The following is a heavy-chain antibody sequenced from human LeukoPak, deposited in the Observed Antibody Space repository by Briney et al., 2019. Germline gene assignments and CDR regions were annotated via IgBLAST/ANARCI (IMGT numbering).Heavy chain of an antibody. CDR1: GFTFSSYA. Sequence: GGSLRLPCAASGFTFSSYAMTWVRQAPGKGLEWVSDINGSGGSTYYADSVKGRFTISRDNSKNTLYLQMISLRDEDTAIYYRAKRGTIWGQGTLVTVSS. J-gene: IGHJ4*02. CDR2: INGSGGST. D-gene: IGHD2-8*01. V-gene: IGHV3-23*01. CDR3: AKRGTI.